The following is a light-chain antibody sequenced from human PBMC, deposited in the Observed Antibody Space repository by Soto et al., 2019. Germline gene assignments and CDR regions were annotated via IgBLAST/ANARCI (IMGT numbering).Light chain of an antibody. J-gene: IGLJ1*01. CDR3: SSYTDSSAFVV. V-gene: IGLV2-14*01. Sequence: QSVLTPPASVSGSPGHSITLSCTGTSSDIGGYDYVSWYQQHPGKAPHLMISEVSNRPSGVSNRFSGSKSGNTASLTISGLQADDEADYYCSSYTDSSAFVVFGTGTKVTVL. CDR2: EVS. CDR1: SSDIGGYDY.